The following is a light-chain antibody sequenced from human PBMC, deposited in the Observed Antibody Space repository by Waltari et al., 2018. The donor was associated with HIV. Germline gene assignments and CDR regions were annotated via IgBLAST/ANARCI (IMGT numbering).Light chain of an antibody. Sequence: QSVLTQPASVSGSPGQSITISCTGTNSDIGAYDYVSWYQQHPGKAPKLLIYEVTIRSPGISYRFSRSKSGNTASMTISGLQAEDEAHYYCSSYAATTTIVFGGGTRLTVL. CDR3: SSYAATTTIV. CDR2: EVT. CDR1: NSDIGAYDY. V-gene: IGLV2-14*01. J-gene: IGLJ3*02.